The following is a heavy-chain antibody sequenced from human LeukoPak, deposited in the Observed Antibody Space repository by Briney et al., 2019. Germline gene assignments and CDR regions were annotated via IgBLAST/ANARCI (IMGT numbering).Heavy chain of an antibody. Sequence: SETLSLTCTVSGYSISSGYYWGWIRQPPGKGLEWIGNIYHGGSTYYNTSLKSRVTISVDTSKNQFSLKLSSVTAADTAVYYCARDAPMVRGVALYYYYYYMDVWGKGTTVTISS. CDR3: ARDAPMVRGVALYYYYYYMDV. J-gene: IGHJ6*03. V-gene: IGHV4-38-2*02. CDR1: GYSISSGYY. D-gene: IGHD3-10*01. CDR2: IYHGGST.